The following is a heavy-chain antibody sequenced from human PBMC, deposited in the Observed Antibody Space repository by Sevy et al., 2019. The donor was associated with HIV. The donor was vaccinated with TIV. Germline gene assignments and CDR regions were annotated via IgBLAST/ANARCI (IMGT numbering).Heavy chain of an antibody. Sequence: ASVKVSCKASGGTFSSYAISWVRQAPGQGLEWMGGIIPIFGTANYAQKFQGRVTITADESTSTAYMELSSLTSEDTAVYYCAREYYYDSSGYYQSITYYYYYGMDVWGQGTTVTVSS. V-gene: IGHV1-69*13. CDR2: IIPIFGTA. CDR1: GGTFSSYA. J-gene: IGHJ6*02. CDR3: AREYYYDSSGYYQSITYYYYYGMDV. D-gene: IGHD3-22*01.